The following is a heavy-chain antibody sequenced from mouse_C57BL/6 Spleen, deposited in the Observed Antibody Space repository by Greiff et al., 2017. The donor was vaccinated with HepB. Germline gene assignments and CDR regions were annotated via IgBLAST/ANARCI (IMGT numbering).Heavy chain of an antibody. D-gene: IGHD1-1*01. CDR1: GFTFSSYA. CDR3: ARNYYGSSYRYFDV. J-gene: IGHJ1*03. Sequence: EVQRVESGGGLVKPGGSLKLSCAASGFTFSSYAMSWVRQTPEKRLEWVATISDGGSYTYYPDNVKGRFTISRDNAKNNLYLQMSHLKSEDKAMYYCARNYYGSSYRYFDVWGTGTTVTVSS. V-gene: IGHV5-4*01. CDR2: ISDGGSYT.